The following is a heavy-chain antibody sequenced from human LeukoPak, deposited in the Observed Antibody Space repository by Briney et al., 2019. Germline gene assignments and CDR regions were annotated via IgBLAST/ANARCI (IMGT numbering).Heavy chain of an antibody. V-gene: IGHV3-30*04. J-gene: IGHJ4*02. D-gene: IGHD3-10*01. CDR2: ISYDGSNK. CDR1: GFTFSSYA. CDR3: ARGSGITMVRGVMSY. Sequence: GGSLRLSCAASGFTFSSYAMHWVRQAPGKGLEWVAVISYDGSNKYYADSVKGRFTISRDNSKNTLYLQMNSLRAEDTAVYYCARGSGITMVRGVMSYWGQGTLVTVSS.